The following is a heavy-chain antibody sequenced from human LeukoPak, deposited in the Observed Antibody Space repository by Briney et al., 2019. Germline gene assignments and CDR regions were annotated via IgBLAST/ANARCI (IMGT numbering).Heavy chain of an antibody. CDR2: INWNGGST. CDR1: GFTFDDYG. Sequence: GGSLRLSCAASGFTFDDYGTSWVRQAPGKGLEWVSGINWNGGSTGYADSVKGRFTISRDNTKNSLYLQMNSPRAEDTALYYCARIGYDILTGYSRRDYYYYYMDVWGKGTTVTVSS. CDR3: ARIGYDILTGYSRRDYYYYYMDV. J-gene: IGHJ6*03. V-gene: IGHV3-20*04. D-gene: IGHD3-9*01.